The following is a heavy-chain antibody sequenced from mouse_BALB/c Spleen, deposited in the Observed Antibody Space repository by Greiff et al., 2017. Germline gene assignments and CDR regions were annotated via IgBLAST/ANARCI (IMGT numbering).Heavy chain of an antibody. CDR3: ARRGSTMTTYYAMDY. V-gene: IGHV5-17*02. CDR2: ISSGSSTI. CDR1: GFTFSSFG. J-gene: IGHJ4*01. D-gene: IGHD2-4*01. Sequence: EVNLVESGGGLVQPGGSRKLSCAASGFTFSSFGMHWVRQAPEKGLEWVAYISSGSSTIYYADTVKGRFTISRDNPKNTLFLQMTSLRSEDTAMYYCARRGSTMTTYYAMDYWGQGTSVTVSS.